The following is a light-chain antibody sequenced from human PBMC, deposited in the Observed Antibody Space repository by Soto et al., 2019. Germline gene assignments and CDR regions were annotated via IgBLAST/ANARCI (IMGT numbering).Light chain of an antibody. CDR1: QSFTSTS. J-gene: IGKJ1*01. Sequence: ILLTQSAATLSLSPAERATLSWMASQSFTSTSLAWYQQEPGQAPMRLISGASRRAAGIPDRFSGSGSWTDFTLTISRLESEDIAVYYCQQYDSSPRTFGQGTKVDIK. CDR3: QQYDSSPRT. V-gene: IGKV3-20*01. CDR2: GAS.